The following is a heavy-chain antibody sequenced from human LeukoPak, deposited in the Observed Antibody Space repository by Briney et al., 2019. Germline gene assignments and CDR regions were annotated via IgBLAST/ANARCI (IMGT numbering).Heavy chain of an antibody. V-gene: IGHV4-30-4*01. J-gene: IGHJ4*02. CDR3: ARRKVGATHFDY. CDR1: GGSISSGDYY. CDR2: IYYSGST. D-gene: IGHD1-26*01. Sequence: SQTLSLTCTVSGGSISSGDYYWSWIRQPPGKGLEWIGYIYYSGSTYYNPSLKSRVTISVDTSKNQFSLKLSSVTAADTAVYYCARRKVGATHFDYWGQGTLVTVSS.